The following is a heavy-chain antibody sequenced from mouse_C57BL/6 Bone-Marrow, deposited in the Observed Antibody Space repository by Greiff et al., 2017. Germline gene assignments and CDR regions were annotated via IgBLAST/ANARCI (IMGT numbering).Heavy chain of an antibody. V-gene: IGHV1-63*01. D-gene: IGHD2-12*01. Sequence: QVQLQQSGAELVRPGTSVKMSCKASGYTFTNYWIGWAKQRPGHGLEWIGDIYPGGGDTNYNEKFKGKATLTVDQSSSTAYMQLNSLTSEDSSVYYGARGYNYDYAMDYCGQGTSITVSS. J-gene: IGHJ4*01. CDR2: IYPGGGDT. CDR3: ARGYNYDYAMDY. CDR1: GYTFTNYW.